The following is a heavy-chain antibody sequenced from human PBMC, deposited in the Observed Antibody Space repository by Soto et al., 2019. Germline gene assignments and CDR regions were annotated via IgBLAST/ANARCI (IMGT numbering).Heavy chain of an antibody. CDR3: ARGGGSDYYGMDV. CDR1: GGTFSSYT. V-gene: IGHV1-69*02. J-gene: IGHJ6*02. D-gene: IGHD2-15*01. CDR2: IIPILGIA. Sequence: QVQLVQSGAEVKKPGSSVKVSCKASGGTFSSYTISWVRQAPGQGLEWMGRIIPILGIANYAQKFQGRVTSTADKSRSTAYMALSSLRSGDRAVYYCARGGGSDYYGMDVWGQGTTVTVSS.